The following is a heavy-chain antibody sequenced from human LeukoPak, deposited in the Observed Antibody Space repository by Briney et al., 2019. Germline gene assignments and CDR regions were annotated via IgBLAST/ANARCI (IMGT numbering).Heavy chain of an antibody. V-gene: IGHV3-15*07. CDR1: GFTFSNAW. J-gene: IGHJ4*02. D-gene: IGHD6-19*01. CDR2: IKSKTDGGTT. Sequence: GGSLRLSCAASGFTFSNAWMNWVRQAPGKGLEWVGRIKSKTDGGTTDYAAPVKGRFTISRDDSKNTLYLQMNSLRAEDTAVYYCAKHSSGWDFDYWGQGTLVTVSS. CDR3: AKHSSGWDFDY.